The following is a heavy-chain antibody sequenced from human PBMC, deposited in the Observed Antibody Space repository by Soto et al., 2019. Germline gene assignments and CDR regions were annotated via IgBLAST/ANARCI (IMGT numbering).Heavy chain of an antibody. CDR3: ASRGGAPRRPRNYFDF. D-gene: IGHD3-10*01. J-gene: IGHJ4*02. Sequence: LQLQESGPGLVKPSETLSLSCTVSGASFTNPSYYWGWIRQPPGKGLEWIGTNYYSGSTFHNPSLQSVVSVSIDTSQNHVARNLSSVTATDTACYYCASRGGAPRRPRNYFDFWGQGALVTVSS. CDR1: GASFTNPSYY. V-gene: IGHV4-39*02. CDR2: NYYSGST.